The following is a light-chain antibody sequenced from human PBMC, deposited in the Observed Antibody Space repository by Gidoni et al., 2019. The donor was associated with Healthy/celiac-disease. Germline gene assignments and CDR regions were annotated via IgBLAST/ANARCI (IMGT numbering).Light chain of an antibody. CDR2: EVS. V-gene: IGLV2-14*01. J-gene: IGLJ2*01. Sequence: QSALTQPASVSGSPGHSITISCTGTSSDVGGYNYVSWYQQHPGKAPKLMIYEVSNRPSGVPDRFSGSKSGNTASLTISGLQAEDEADYYCSSYTSSSTLRLYVVFGGGTKLTVL. CDR1: SSDVGGYNY. CDR3: SSYTSSSTLRLYVV.